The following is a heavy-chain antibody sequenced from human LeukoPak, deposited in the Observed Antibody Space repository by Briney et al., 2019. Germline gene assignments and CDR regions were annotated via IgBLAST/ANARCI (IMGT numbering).Heavy chain of an antibody. D-gene: IGHD1-26*01. CDR1: GFTFSSHW. CDR2: ISSNGSST. CDR3: ARGYSGRYRVDY. Sequence: GGSLRLSSAASGFTFSSHWMHWVRQAPRKGLWWVSRISSNGSSTTYADSVKVRFTISRDNAKNTLYLQMTRLRAEDTAVNYSARGYSGRYRVDYWGQGTLVTVSS. J-gene: IGHJ4*02. V-gene: IGHV3-74*01.